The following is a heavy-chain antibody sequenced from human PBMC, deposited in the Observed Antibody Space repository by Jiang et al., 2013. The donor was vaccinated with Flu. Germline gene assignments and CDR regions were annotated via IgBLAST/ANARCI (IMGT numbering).Heavy chain of an antibody. CDR2: IYYSGST. Sequence: SETLSLTCTVSGGSISSYYWSWIRQPPGKGLEWIGYIYYSGSTNYNPSLKSRVTISVDTSKNQFSLKLSSVTAADTAVYYCARQGVYSSGWSSYYYYYGMDVWGQGTTVTVSS. J-gene: IGHJ6*02. CDR1: GGSISSYY. CDR3: ARQGVYSSGWSSYYYYYGMDV. D-gene: IGHD6-19*01. V-gene: IGHV4-59*08.